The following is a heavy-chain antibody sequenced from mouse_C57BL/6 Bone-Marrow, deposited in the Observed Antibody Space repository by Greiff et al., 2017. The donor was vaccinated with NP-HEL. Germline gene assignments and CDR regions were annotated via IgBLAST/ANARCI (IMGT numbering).Heavy chain of an antibody. J-gene: IGHJ2*01. CDR1: GFTFTDYY. Sequence: EVQRVESGGGLVQPGGSLSLSCAASGFTFTDYYMSWVRQPPGKALEWLGFIRNKANGYTTEYSASVKGRFTISRDNSQSILYLQMNALRAEDSATYYCARYGGWLPFDYWGQGTTLTVSS. V-gene: IGHV7-3*01. CDR2: IRNKANGYTT. D-gene: IGHD2-3*01. CDR3: ARYGGWLPFDY.